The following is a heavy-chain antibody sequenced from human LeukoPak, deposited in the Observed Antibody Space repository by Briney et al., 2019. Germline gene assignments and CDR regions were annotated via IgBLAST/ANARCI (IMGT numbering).Heavy chain of an antibody. Sequence: PSETLSLTCAVYGGSFSGYYWSWIRQPPGKGLEWIGEINHSGSTNYNPSLKSRVTISVDTSKNQFSLKLSSVTAADTAVYYCARIAYYYDSSGYSVPWFDPWGQGTLVTVSS. V-gene: IGHV4-34*01. CDR3: ARIAYYYDSSGYSVPWFDP. CDR1: GGSFSGYY. CDR2: INHSGST. D-gene: IGHD3-22*01. J-gene: IGHJ5*02.